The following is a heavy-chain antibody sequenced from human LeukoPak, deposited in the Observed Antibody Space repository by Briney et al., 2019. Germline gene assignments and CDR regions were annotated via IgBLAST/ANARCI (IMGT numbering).Heavy chain of an antibody. J-gene: IGHJ3*02. Sequence: SETLSLTCAVSGGSISSGGYSWSWIRQPPGKGLEWIGYISYTGNTYCDPSLKSRVTISEDTSKNQFSLKVSSVTAADTAEYYCARGLNSGNDAFDIWGQGTMVTVSS. CDR1: GGSISSGGYS. V-gene: IGHV4-30-4*07. CDR3: ARGLNSGNDAFDI. CDR2: ISYTGNT. D-gene: IGHD3-10*01.